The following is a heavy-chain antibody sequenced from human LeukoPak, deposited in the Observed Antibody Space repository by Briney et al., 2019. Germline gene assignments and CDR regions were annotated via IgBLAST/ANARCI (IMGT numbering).Heavy chain of an antibody. J-gene: IGHJ3*02. CDR2: ISWTSGSI. CDR1: GFTFDDYA. V-gene: IGHV3-9*01. CDR3: AKDKAAAVPDAFDI. D-gene: IGHD6-13*01. Sequence: GGSLRLSCAASGFTFDDYAMHWVRQAPGKGLEWVSGISWTSGSIGYADSVKGRFTISRDNAKNSLYLQMNSLRAEDTALYYCAKDKAAAVPDAFDIWGQGTMVTVSS.